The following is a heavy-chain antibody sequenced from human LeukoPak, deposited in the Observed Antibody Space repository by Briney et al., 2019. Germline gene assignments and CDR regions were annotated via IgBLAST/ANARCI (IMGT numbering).Heavy chain of an antibody. CDR2: INPSGGST. CDR1: GYTFTSYY. D-gene: IGHD2-15*01. CDR3: ATETRYCSGGSCYSTVDY. V-gene: IGHV1-46*01. Sequence: ASVKVSCKASGYTFTSYYMHWVRQAPGQGLEWMGIINPSGGSTSYAQKFQGRVTMTRDTSTSTVYMELCSLRSEDTAVYYCATETRYCSGGSCYSTVDYWGQGTLVTVSS. J-gene: IGHJ4*02.